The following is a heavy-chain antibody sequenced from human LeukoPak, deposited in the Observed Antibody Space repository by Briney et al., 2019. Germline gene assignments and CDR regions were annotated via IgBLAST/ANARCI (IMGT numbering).Heavy chain of an antibody. Sequence: PSETLSLTCTVSGGSISSYYWSWIRQPPGKGLEWIGYIYYSGSTNYNPSLKSRVTISVDTSKNQFSLKLSSVTAADTAVYYCARTYCSGGGCRKDAFDIWGQGTMVTVSS. J-gene: IGHJ3*02. V-gene: IGHV4-59*01. CDR3: ARTYCSGGGCRKDAFDI. CDR1: GGSISSYY. D-gene: IGHD2-15*01. CDR2: IYYSGST.